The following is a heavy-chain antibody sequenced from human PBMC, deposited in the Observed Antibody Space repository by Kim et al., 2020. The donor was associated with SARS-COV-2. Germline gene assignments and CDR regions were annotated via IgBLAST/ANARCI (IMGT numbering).Heavy chain of an antibody. CDR3: ARASDDYFNHVGDY. CDR1: GFTVSSHS. V-gene: IGHV3-48*04. CDR2: ISGSGSTI. J-gene: IGHJ4*02. D-gene: IGHD4-17*01. Sequence: GGSLRLSCAASGFTVSSHSMNWVRQTPGKGLEWVSYISGSGSTIYYADSVKGRFTVSRDNAKNSLYLQMSSLRAEDTAVYYCARASDDYFNHVGDYWGQGTLVTVSS.